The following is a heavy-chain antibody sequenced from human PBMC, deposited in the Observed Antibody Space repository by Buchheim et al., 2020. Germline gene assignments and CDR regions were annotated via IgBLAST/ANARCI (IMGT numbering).Heavy chain of an antibody. V-gene: IGHV3-7*01. Sequence: EVQLVESGGGLVQPGGSLRLSCAASGFTFSSYWMNWVRQAPGKGLEWVANIKEDGSEGYYVDSVKGRFTISRDNAMNSLFLQMSSLRAEDTAVYYCTRGTRVYYGMDVLGQGTT. D-gene: IGHD1-1*01. CDR2: IKEDGSEG. J-gene: IGHJ6*02. CDR3: TRGTRVYYGMDV. CDR1: GFTFSSYW.